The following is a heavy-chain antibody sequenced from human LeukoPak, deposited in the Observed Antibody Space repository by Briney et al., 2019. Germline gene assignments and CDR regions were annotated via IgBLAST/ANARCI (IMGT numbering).Heavy chain of an antibody. J-gene: IGHJ4*02. CDR1: GFTFSTYA. CDR3: AKDGYNYDSSGHFDY. D-gene: IGHD3-22*01. CDR2: ISVSGGAT. V-gene: IGHV3-23*01. Sequence: GGSLRLSCAASGFTFSTYAMHWVRQPPGKGLEWVSAISVSGGATYHADADSVKGRFIISRDNSKNTLYLQINSLRVEDRDVYYCAKDGYNYDSSGHFDYWGQGTLVTVSS.